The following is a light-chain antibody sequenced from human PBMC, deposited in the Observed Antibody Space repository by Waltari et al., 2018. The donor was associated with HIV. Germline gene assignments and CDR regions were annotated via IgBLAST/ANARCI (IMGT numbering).Light chain of an antibody. CDR1: QSISSW. J-gene: IGKJ1*01. V-gene: IGKV1-5*03. CDR2: KAS. CDR3: QQYNSWT. Sequence: DIQMTQSPSTLSASVGDRVTITCRASQSISSWLAWYQQKPGKAPKLLIYKASSLESGVQSRFSGSGSGTEFTLTISSLQPDDFATYYCQQYNSWTFGQGTKVEIK.